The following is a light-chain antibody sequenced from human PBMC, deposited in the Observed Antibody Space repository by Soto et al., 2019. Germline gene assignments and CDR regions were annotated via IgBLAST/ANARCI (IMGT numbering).Light chain of an antibody. CDR1: QDISNY. Sequence: DIQMTQSPSSLSASVGDRVTITCRASQDISNYLAWYQQRPGKVPKLLIYAASTLQSGVPSRFSGTGSGSDFTLTLSSLLPADVATYYCQNLDSAAFTFGPGTKVDSK. CDR2: AAS. V-gene: IGKV1-27*01. CDR3: QNLDSAAFT. J-gene: IGKJ3*01.